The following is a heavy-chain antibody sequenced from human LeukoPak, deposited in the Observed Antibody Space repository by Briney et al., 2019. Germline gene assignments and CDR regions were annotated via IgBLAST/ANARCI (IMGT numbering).Heavy chain of an antibody. CDR3: ARVCSSTSCYVNYYGMDV. V-gene: IGHV1-8*02. Sequence: GASVKVSCKASGYTFTSYYMHWVRQATGQGLEWMGWMNPNSGNTGYAQKFQGRVTMTRNTSISTAYMELSSLRSEDTAVYYCARVCSSTSCYVNYYGMDVWGQGTTVTVSS. J-gene: IGHJ6*02. D-gene: IGHD2-2*01. CDR1: GYTFTSYY. CDR2: MNPNSGNT.